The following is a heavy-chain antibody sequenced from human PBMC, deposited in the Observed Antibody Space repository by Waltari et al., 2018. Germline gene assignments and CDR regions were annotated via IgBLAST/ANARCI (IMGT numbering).Heavy chain of an antibody. J-gene: IGHJ6*02. D-gene: IGHD2-2*01. CDR2: IIPILGIA. CDR1: GGPFSSYA. V-gene: IGHV1-69*10. Sequence: QVQLVQSGAEVKKPGSSVKVSCKASGGPFSSYALSWVRQAPGPGLEWMGGIIPILGIANYAQKFQGRVTITADKPTSTAYMELSSLRSEDTAVYYCASSLYCSSTSCYSVYYYYGMDVWGQGTTVTVSS. CDR3: ASSLYCSSTSCYSVYYYYGMDV.